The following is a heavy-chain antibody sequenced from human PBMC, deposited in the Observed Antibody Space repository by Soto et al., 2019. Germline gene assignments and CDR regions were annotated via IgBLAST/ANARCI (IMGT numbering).Heavy chain of an antibody. Sequence: SVKVSCKASGGTFSSYAISWVRQAPGQGLEWMGGIIPIFGTANYAQKFQGRVTITADESTSTAYMELSSLRSEDTAVYYCARDGSSSSSAFDIWGQGTMVTVSS. CDR1: GGTFSSYA. V-gene: IGHV1-69*13. J-gene: IGHJ3*02. CDR3: ARDGSSSSSAFDI. CDR2: IIPIFGTA. D-gene: IGHD6-6*01.